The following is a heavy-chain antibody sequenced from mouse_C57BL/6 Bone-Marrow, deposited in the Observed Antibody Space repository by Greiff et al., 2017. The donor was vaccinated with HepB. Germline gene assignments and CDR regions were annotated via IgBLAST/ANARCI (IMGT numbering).Heavy chain of an antibody. Sequence: QVQLQQPGAELVKPGASVKLSCKASGYTFTSYWMHWVKQRPGQGLEWIGMIHPNSGSTNYNEKFKSKATLTVDKSSSTAYMQLSSLTSEDSAVYYCAGMITTTGRAMDYWGQGTSVTVSS. CDR2: IHPNSGST. CDR1: GYTFTSYW. D-gene: IGHD2-4*01. CDR3: AGMITTTGRAMDY. J-gene: IGHJ4*01. V-gene: IGHV1-64*01.